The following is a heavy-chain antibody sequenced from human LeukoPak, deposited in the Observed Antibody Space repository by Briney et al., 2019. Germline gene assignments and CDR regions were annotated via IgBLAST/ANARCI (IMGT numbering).Heavy chain of an antibody. CDR1: GGTFSSYA. CDR3: ARDTPHLYYYDSSGPIPFDY. CDR2: IIPIFGTA. Sequence: ASVKVSCKASGGTFSSYAISWVRQAPGQGLEWMGGIIPIFGTANYAQKFQGRVTITADESTSTAYMELSSLRSEDTAVYYCARDTPHLYYYDSSGPIPFDYWGQGTLVTVSS. V-gene: IGHV1-69*13. D-gene: IGHD3-22*01. J-gene: IGHJ4*02.